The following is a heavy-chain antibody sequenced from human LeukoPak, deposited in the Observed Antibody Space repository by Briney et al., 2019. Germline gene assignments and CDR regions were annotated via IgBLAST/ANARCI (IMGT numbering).Heavy chain of an antibody. V-gene: IGHV3-23*01. D-gene: IGHD5-18*01. CDR1: GFTFRIYG. Sequence: GGSLRLSCAASGFTFRIYGMSWVRQAPGKGLEWVSAISANGVSTYSADSVKGRFTMSRDNSKNTLYLQMNSLRAEDTAVYYCAKDNSYANFDYWGQGTLVTVSS. CDR2: ISANGVST. CDR3: AKDNSYANFDY. J-gene: IGHJ4*02.